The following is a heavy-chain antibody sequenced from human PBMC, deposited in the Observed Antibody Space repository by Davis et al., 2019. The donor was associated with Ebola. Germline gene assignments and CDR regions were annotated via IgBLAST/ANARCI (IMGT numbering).Heavy chain of an antibody. D-gene: IGHD3-10*01. J-gene: IGHJ4*02. V-gene: IGHV3-23*01. CDR1: GFTFSTHW. CDR2: ISGSGSHT. CDR3: AKRRSITIRGDFDY. Sequence: GESLKISCEASGFTFSTHWMHWVRQAPGKGLEWVSAISGSGSHTYYADSVKGRFTISRDDSKNTLYLQMNSLRAEDTAVYYCAKRRSITIRGDFDYWGQGTQVTVSS.